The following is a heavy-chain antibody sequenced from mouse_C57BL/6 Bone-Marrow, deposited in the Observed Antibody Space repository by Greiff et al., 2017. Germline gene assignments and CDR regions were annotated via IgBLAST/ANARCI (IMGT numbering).Heavy chain of an antibody. D-gene: IGHD1-2*01. J-gene: IGHJ2*01. CDR3: ARGALRGRYDLDY. Sequence: VQLQQSGPVLVKPGASVKMSCKASGYTFTDYYMNWVKQSPGKSLEWIGFINPYNGGTSYNQKFKGKATLTVDKSSSTAYMQLNSLTSEYSAVYCGARGALRGRYDLDYWGQGTTLTVSS. CDR1: GYTFTDYY. V-gene: IGHV1-19*01. CDR2: INPYNGGT.